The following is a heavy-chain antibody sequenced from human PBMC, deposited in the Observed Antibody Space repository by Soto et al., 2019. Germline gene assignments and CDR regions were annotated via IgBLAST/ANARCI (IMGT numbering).Heavy chain of an antibody. CDR1: GDSVSSDIAA. Sequence: PSQTLSLTCAISGDSVSSDIAAWNWIRQSPSRGLEWLGRTYYRSKWYNDYALSVKSRITINPDTSKNQFSLQLNSVTPEDTAVYYCARDSLGYCSGGSCYPYYSSDMDVWGKGTTVTVSS. CDR2: TYYRSKWYN. CDR3: ARDSLGYCSGGSCYPYYSSDMDV. J-gene: IGHJ6*03. D-gene: IGHD2-15*01. V-gene: IGHV6-1*01.